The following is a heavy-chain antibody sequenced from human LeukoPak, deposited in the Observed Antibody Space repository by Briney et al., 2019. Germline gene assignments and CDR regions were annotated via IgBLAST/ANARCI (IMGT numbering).Heavy chain of an antibody. CDR3: AKGGYCSSTSCYVGWFDP. V-gene: IGHV3-23*01. Sequence: GGSLRLSCAASGFTFSSYVMNWVRQAPGKGLEWVSVISCGGGSTYYADSVKGRFTISRDNSKHTLFLQMNSLGAEDTAVYYCAKGGYCSSTSCYVGWFDPWGQGTRVTVSS. CDR2: ISCGGGST. CDR1: GFTFSSYV. D-gene: IGHD2-2*01. J-gene: IGHJ5*02.